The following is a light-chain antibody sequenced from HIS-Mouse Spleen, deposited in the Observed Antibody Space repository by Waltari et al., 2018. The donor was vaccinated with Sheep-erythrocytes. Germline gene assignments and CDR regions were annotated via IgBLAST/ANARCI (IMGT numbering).Light chain of an antibody. Sequence: QSALTQPRSVSGSPGQSVTISCTGTSSDVGGYNYVSWYQQHPGKAPKLMIYDVSKRPSGVPDRFSGSRSGKTASLTISGLQAEDEADYDCCSYAGSYTWVFGGGTKLTVL. CDR1: SSDVGGYNY. J-gene: IGLJ3*02. CDR3: CSYAGSYTWV. CDR2: DVS. V-gene: IGLV2-11*01.